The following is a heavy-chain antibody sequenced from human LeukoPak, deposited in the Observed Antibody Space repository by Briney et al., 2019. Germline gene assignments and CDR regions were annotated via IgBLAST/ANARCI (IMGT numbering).Heavy chain of an antibody. CDR2: ISSSGSTI. V-gene: IGHV3-11*04. J-gene: IGHJ4*02. CDR1: GFTFSDYY. D-gene: IGHD6-19*01. Sequence: GGSLRLSCAASGFTFSDYYMSWIRQAPGKGLEWVSYISSSGSTIYYADSVKGRFTIPRDNAKNSLYLQMNSPRAEDTAVYYCARLGSSGWYACDYWGQGTLVTVSS. CDR3: ARLGSSGWYACDY.